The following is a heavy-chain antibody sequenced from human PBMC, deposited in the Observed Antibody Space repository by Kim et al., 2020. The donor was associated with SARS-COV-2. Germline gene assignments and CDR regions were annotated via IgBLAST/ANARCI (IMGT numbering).Heavy chain of an antibody. Sequence: SVKVSCKASGGTFSSYAISWVRQAPGQGLEWMGGIIPIFGTANYAQKFQGRVTITADESTSTAYMELSSLRSEDTAVYYCARDGDRVGATRFDYWGQGTLVTVSS. V-gene: IGHV1-69*13. CDR3: ARDGDRVGATRFDY. D-gene: IGHD1-26*01. J-gene: IGHJ4*02. CDR2: IIPIFGTA. CDR1: GGTFSSYA.